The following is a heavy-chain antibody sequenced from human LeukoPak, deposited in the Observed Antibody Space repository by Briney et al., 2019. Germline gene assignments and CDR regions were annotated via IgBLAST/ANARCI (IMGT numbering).Heavy chain of an antibody. D-gene: IGHD3-3*01. CDR2: IHTNAGCAKHA. Sequence: GASLRLSCPTSGFSFTDYPINWVRQPQGNGLHHISNIHTNAGCAKHAYYAASVKGRVAIYRDDAKNTLYLHMNSLRAEDTAVYYCARGIRAAQSPWSNTRVFDHWGQGILVTVSS. CDR1: GFSFTDYP. CDR3: ARGIRAAQSPWSNTRVFDH. J-gene: IGHJ4*02. V-gene: IGHV3-11*01.